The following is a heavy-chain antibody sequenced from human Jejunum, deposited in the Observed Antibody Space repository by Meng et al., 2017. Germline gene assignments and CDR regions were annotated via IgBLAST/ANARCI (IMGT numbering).Heavy chain of an antibody. D-gene: IGHD4-11*01. Sequence: GESLKISCAASGFSFSNYAMTWVRQAPGKGLEWVSGISGGGSNTYYADSVKGRFTISRDNSKNTLSLHMTSLRAEDTAVYFCAKLMAFTVTAFSASWG. CDR2: ISGGGSNT. CDR1: GFSFSNYA. V-gene: IGHV3-23*01. CDR3: AKLMAFTVTAFSAS. J-gene: IGHJ5*01.